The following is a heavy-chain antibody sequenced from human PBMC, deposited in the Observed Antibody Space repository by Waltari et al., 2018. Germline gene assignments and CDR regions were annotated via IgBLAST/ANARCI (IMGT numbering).Heavy chain of an antibody. J-gene: IGHJ4*02. CDR1: GSTFSGNW. CDR2: IKEDGSKK. D-gene: IGHD3-3*01. CDR3: VRHGFWNFDF. Sequence: EVQLVESGGGLVQRGGSLRFSCAASGSTFSGNWMAWVRQAPGKGLEWVANIKEDGSKKNYVDSVEGRFTISRDNAKNSLYLQMNSLRAEDTALYYCVRHGFWNFDFWGQGTLVTVSS. V-gene: IGHV3-7*01.